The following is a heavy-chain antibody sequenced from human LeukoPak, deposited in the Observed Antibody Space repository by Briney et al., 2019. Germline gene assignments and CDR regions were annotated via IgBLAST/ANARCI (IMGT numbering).Heavy chain of an antibody. CDR1: GFTFSSYG. CDR2: IWYDGSNK. Sequence: GGSLRLFCAASGFTFSSYGMHWVRQAPGKGLEWVAVIWYDGSNKYYADSVKGRFTISRDNSKNTLYLQMNSLRAEDTAVYYCAKGGYTAMVLDYWGQGTLVTVSS. CDR3: AKGGYTAMVLDY. D-gene: IGHD5-18*01. V-gene: IGHV3-33*06. J-gene: IGHJ4*02.